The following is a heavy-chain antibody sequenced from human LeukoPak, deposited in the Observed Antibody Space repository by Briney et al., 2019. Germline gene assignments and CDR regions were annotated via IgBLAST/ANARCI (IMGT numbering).Heavy chain of an antibody. CDR2: ISYDGSNK. CDR1: GFTFSSYD. V-gene: IGHV3-30*18. D-gene: IGHD4-23*01. CDR3: AKEDYGGNSPLFDY. Sequence: GGSLRLSCAASGFTFSSYDMHWVRQAPGKGLEWVAVISYDGSNKYYADSVKGRFTISRDNSKNTLYLQMNSLRAEDTAVYYCAKEDYGGNSPLFDYWGQGTLVTVSS. J-gene: IGHJ4*02.